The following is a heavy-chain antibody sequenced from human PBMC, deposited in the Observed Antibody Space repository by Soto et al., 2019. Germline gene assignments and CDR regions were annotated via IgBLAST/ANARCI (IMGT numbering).Heavy chain of an antibody. CDR3: ARLPASKNYYYFYYMDV. CDR1: EYSFATYW. CDR2: IYPGDSDT. Sequence: GETLKISCKCSEYSFATYWGGWVLRIPGKYVERKEIIYPGDSDTRYSPSFQGQVTISADKSINTAYLQWSSLKASDTVMYYCARLPASKNYYYFYYMDVWGKGTTVTVSS. V-gene: IGHV5-51*01. J-gene: IGHJ6*03.